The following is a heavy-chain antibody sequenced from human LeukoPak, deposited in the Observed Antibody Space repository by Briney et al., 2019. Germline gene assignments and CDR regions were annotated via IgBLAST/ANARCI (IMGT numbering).Heavy chain of an antibody. V-gene: IGHV3-20*04. CDR1: GFTFDDYG. CDR3: ARDYCGGDCYPFDY. D-gene: IGHD2-21*02. Sequence: GGSLRLSCAVSGFTFDDYGMSWVRHVPGKGLEWVSGINWNGGSTGYADSVKGRLTISRDNAKKSVYLKMNNLRGDDTALYYCARDYCGGDCYPFDYWGQGILVTVSS. CDR2: INWNGGST. J-gene: IGHJ4*02.